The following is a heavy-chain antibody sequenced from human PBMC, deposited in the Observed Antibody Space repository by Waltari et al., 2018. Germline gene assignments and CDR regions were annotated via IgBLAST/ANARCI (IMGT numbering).Heavy chain of an antibody. CDR1: GFAISSHW. Sequence: EVQLVESGGGLVQPGGSLRLSCAASGFAISSHWMHWVRQAPGKGLGWGLRISTDVVITNYADSVKGRFTISRDNGKNTLYLQMNSLRAEDTATFYCVRSRDDAVNAFDIWGQGTMVTVSS. J-gene: IGHJ3*02. D-gene: IGHD4-17*01. CDR3: VRSRDDAVNAFDI. CDR2: ISTDVVIT. V-gene: IGHV3-74*01.